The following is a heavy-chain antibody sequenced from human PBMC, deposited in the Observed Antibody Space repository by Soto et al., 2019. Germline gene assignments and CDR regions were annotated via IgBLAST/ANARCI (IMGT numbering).Heavy chain of an antibody. CDR1: GYSFTSYW. CDR3: ARLCSSTSCYTDAYYGMDV. Sequence: RGESLKISCKGSGYSFTSYWISWVRQMPGKGLEWMGRIDPSDSYTNYSPSFQGHVTISADKSISTAYLQWSSLKASDTAMYYCARLCSSTSCYTDAYYGMDVWGQGTTVTVSS. CDR2: IDPSDSYT. D-gene: IGHD2-2*02. J-gene: IGHJ6*02. V-gene: IGHV5-10-1*01.